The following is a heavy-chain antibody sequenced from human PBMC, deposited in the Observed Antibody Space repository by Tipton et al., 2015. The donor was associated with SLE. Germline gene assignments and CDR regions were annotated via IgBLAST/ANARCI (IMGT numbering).Heavy chain of an antibody. V-gene: IGHV3-7*01. Sequence: SLRLSCAASGFSFSNYWMAWVRQAPGKGLEWVANIKQDGREQYYVDSVMGRFTISRDNAKDSLYLQITSLRAEDTAIYYCARNLGLRGEWAFDIWGQGTMVTVSS. D-gene: IGHD3-10*01. J-gene: IGHJ3*02. CDR3: ARNLGLRGEWAFDI. CDR2: IKQDGREQ. CDR1: GFSFSNYW.